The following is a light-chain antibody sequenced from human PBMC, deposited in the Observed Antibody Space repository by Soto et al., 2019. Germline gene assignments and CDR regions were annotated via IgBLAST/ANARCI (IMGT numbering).Light chain of an antibody. V-gene: IGKV3-15*01. Sequence: VMTQSPATLSVSPGERATLSCWASETVATNLAWYQQKPGQAPRLLIYGASTRATGIPARFSGSGSGTEFTLTISSLQSEDFAVYYCQQYNNWPQWTFGQGTKVDIK. CDR3: QQYNNWPQWT. CDR1: ETVATN. CDR2: GAS. J-gene: IGKJ1*01.